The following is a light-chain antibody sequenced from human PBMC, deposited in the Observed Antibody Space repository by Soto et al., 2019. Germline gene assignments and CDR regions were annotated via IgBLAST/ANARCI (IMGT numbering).Light chain of an antibody. V-gene: IGLV3-21*02. Sequence: SYELTQPPSVSVAPGQTASITCGGDTMRIKNVHWYQQKAGQAPVLVVYDDTGRSSGIPERFSGSNYENTATLTINRVEAEDEADFYCQVWDSSSKHVVFGGGTQLTVL. CDR2: DDT. CDR1: TMRIKN. CDR3: QVWDSSSKHVV. J-gene: IGLJ7*01.